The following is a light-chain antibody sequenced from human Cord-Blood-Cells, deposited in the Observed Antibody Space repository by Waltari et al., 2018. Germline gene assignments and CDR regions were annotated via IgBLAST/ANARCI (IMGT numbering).Light chain of an antibody. J-gene: IGLJ1*01. Sequence: QSALTQPRSVSGSPGQSVTISCTGTSSDVGVYNDVSCYQQLPGKAPKLMIYEVSKRPSGVPDRFSGSKSGNTASLTISGLQAEDEADYYCCSYAGSYKGVFGTGTKVTVL. CDR2: EVS. V-gene: IGLV2-11*02. CDR1: SSDVGVYND. CDR3: CSYAGSYKGV.